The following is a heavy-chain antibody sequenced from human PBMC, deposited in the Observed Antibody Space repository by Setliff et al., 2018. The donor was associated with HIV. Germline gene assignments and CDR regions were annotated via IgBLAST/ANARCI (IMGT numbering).Heavy chain of an antibody. CDR3: ASAPYDSSGYYYDY. V-gene: IGHV1-69*10. CDR2: IIPILGIA. CDR1: GGTFSGYA. D-gene: IGHD3-22*01. J-gene: IGHJ4*02. Sequence: GASVKVSCKASGGTFSGYAISWVRQAPGQGLEWMGGIIPILGIANYAQKFQGRVTITADESTSTAYMELSSLRSEDTAVYYCASAPYDSSGYYYDYWGQGTLVTVSS.